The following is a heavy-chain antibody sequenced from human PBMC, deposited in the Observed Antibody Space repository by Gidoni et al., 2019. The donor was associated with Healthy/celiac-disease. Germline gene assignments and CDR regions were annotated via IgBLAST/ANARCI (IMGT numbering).Heavy chain of an antibody. D-gene: IGHD2-2*02. CDR2: INHSGST. CDR3: ARAGVVVPAAIRSDTAMVTPDAFDI. V-gene: IGHV4-34*01. J-gene: IGHJ3*02. CDR1: GGSFSGYY. Sequence: QVQLQQWGAGLLKPSETLSLTCAVYGGSFSGYYWSWIRQPPGKGLEWIGEINHSGSTNYNPSLKSRVTISVDTSKNQFSLKLSSVTAADTAVYYCARAGVVVPAAIRSDTAMVTPDAFDIWGQGTMVTVSS.